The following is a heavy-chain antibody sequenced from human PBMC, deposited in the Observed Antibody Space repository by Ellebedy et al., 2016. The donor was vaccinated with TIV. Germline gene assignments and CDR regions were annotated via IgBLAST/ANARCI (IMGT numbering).Heavy chain of an antibody. CDR3: ARVGWGYSGGEEY. V-gene: IGHV1-18*04. CDR1: GYIFNGYY. Sequence: ASVKVSCKASGYIFNGYYIHWVRQAPGHGLEWMGWISVYNGDTKYAQKLQGRVTMTTDTSTATAYMELRSLTSDDTAVYYCARVGWGYSGGEEYWGQGALVIVSS. J-gene: IGHJ4*02. D-gene: IGHD5-12*01. CDR2: ISVYNGDT.